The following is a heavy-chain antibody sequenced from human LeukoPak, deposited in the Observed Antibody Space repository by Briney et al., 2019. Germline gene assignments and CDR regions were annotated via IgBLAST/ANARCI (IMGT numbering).Heavy chain of an antibody. Sequence: ASVKVSCKASGYTFTNYYIHRVRQAPGQGLEWMGITDPIGGSTNYAQKFQGRATMTRDTSTSTVYMELSSLRSEDSTVYYCARWTTTYLDYWGQGTLVTVSS. J-gene: IGHJ4*02. CDR3: ARWTTTYLDY. CDR1: GYTFTNYY. D-gene: IGHD4-11*01. V-gene: IGHV1-46*01. CDR2: TDPIGGST.